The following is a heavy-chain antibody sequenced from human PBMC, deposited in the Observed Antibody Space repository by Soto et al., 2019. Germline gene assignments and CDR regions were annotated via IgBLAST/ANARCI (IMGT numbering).Heavy chain of an antibody. CDR3: ATNPYFDFWSGPYVC. J-gene: IGHJ4*02. Sequence: GGSLRLSCAASGFTFSTCWMSWVRQAPGKGLEWVANIKEDGSEKYYVDSVRARFTISRANAKNSLYLQMDSLRAEDTAVYYCATNPYFDFWSGPYVCWGQGTLVTVSS. D-gene: IGHD3-3*01. CDR1: GFTFSTCW. CDR2: IKEDGSEK. V-gene: IGHV3-7*01.